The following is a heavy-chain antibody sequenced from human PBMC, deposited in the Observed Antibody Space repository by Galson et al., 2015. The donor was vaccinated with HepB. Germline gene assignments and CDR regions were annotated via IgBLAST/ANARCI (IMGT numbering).Heavy chain of an antibody. V-gene: IGHV3-30*01. D-gene: IGHD3-22*01. Sequence: FLRLSCTAPGFTFNGHSMHWVRQAPGKGLECVAGISYDGSNKYYADSVKGRFTISRDNSKNTLYLQMNSLRAEDTAVYYCARVRDSSGYYLDAFDIWGQGTMGTVSS. CDR3: ARVRDSSGYYLDAFDI. CDR2: ISYDGSNK. J-gene: IGHJ3*02. CDR1: GFTFNGHS.